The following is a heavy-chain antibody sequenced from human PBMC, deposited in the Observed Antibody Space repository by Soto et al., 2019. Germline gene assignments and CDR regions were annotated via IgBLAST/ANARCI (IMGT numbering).Heavy chain of an antibody. Sequence: SVKVSCKASGGTFSSYAISWVRQAPGQGLDWMGGIIPIFGTANYAQKFQGRVAITADESTSTAYMELSSLRSEDTAVYYCARPTRYYYDSSGQSAWFDPWGQGTLVTVSS. J-gene: IGHJ5*02. V-gene: IGHV1-69*13. D-gene: IGHD3-22*01. CDR2: IIPIFGTA. CDR1: GGTFSSYA. CDR3: ARPTRYYYDSSGQSAWFDP.